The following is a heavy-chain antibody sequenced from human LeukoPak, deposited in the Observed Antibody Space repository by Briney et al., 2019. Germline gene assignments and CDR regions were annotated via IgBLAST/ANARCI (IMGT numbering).Heavy chain of an antibody. J-gene: IGHJ6*02. V-gene: IGHV1-18*01. CDR3: ARDRNIVVVTARPRYYYYGMDV. D-gene: IGHD2-21*02. Sequence: ASVKVSCKASGYTFTSYGISWVRQAPGQGLEWMGWISAYNGNTNYAQKLQGRVTMTTDTSTSTAYMELRSLRSDDTAVYYCARDRNIVVVTARPRYYYYGMDVWGQGTTVTVSS. CDR2: ISAYNGNT. CDR1: GYTFTSYG.